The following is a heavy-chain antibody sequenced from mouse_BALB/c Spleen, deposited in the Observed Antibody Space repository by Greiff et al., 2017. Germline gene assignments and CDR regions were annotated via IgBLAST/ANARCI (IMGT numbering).Heavy chain of an antibody. Sequence: QVQLKESGAELAKPGASVKMSCKASGYTFTSYWMHWVKQRPGQGLEWIGYINPSTGYTEYNQKFKDKATLTADKSSSTAYMQLSSLTSEDSAVYYCARDYYGYLFDYWGQGTTLTVSS. CDR3: ARDYYGYLFDY. V-gene: IGHV1-7*01. D-gene: IGHD1-2*01. CDR2: INPSTGYT. J-gene: IGHJ2*01. CDR1: GYTFTSYW.